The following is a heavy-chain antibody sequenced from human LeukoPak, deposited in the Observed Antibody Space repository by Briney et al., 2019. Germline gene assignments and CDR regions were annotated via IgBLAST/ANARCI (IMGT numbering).Heavy chain of an antibody. V-gene: IGHV1-69*13. CDR2: IIPIVGTA. CDR3: AREGRSRGGWYLMNYYYYYMDV. CDR1: GYTFTDYY. D-gene: IGHD6-19*01. J-gene: IGHJ6*03. Sequence: SVKVSCKASGYTFTDYYIHWIRQAPGQGLEWMGGIIPIVGTANYAQKFQGRVTITADESTSTAYMELSSLRSEATAVYYCAREGRSRGGWYLMNYYYYYMDVWGKGTTVTISS.